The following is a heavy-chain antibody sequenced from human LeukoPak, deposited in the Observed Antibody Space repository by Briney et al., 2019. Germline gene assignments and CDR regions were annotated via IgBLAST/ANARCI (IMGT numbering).Heavy chain of an antibody. CDR2: IKQDGSEK. Sequence: GGSLRLSCAASGFTFSGYWMTWVRQAPGKGLEWVANIKQDGSEKYYVDSMKGRFTISRDNAKNSLYLQMNSLRAEDTAVYYCARIGYSSSSLDYWGQGTLVTVSS. V-gene: IGHV3-7*01. J-gene: IGHJ4*02. D-gene: IGHD6-6*01. CDR3: ARIGYSSSSLDY. CDR1: GFTFSGYW.